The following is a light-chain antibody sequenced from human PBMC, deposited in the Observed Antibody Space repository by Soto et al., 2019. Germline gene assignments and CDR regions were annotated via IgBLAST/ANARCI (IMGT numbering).Light chain of an antibody. CDR3: QQYNTYSPHT. CDR2: DAS. V-gene: IGKV1-5*01. Sequence: DIQLTQSPSLLSASIGDRVTITCRASHDISTFLAWYQQKPGKAPKLLIYDASNLQSGVPSRFSGSGSGTEFSLTISSLQPDDFATYYCQQYNTYSPHTFGQGTKVDIK. J-gene: IGKJ2*01. CDR1: HDISTF.